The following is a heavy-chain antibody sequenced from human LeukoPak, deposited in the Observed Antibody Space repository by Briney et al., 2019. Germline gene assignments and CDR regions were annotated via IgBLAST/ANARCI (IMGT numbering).Heavy chain of an antibody. Sequence: GGSLRLSCAASGFTFSSYSMNWVRQAPGRGLEWVSYISSSSSTIYYADSVKGRFTISRDNSKNTLYLQMNSLRAEDTAVYYCAREAGIAVAGMEYFDYWGQGTLVTVSS. D-gene: IGHD6-19*01. CDR3: AREAGIAVAGMEYFDY. V-gene: IGHV3-48*01. CDR1: GFTFSSYS. CDR2: ISSSSSTI. J-gene: IGHJ4*02.